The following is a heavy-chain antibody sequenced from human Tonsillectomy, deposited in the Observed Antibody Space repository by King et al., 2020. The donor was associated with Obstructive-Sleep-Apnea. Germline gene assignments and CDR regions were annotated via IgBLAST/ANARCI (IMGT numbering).Heavy chain of an antibody. D-gene: IGHD5-18*01. Sequence: QLQESGPGLVKPSETLSLTCSVSGGSISSHYWSWIRQPPGKGLEWIAYIHYSGTTNHNPSLKSRVTLSVDTSKNQFSLKLTSVTAADTAVYHCARHSFPTSMVPPPFDYWGQGTLVTVSS. V-gene: IGHV4-59*08. CDR1: GGSISSHY. CDR3: ARHSFPTSMVPPPFDY. J-gene: IGHJ4*02. CDR2: IHYSGTT.